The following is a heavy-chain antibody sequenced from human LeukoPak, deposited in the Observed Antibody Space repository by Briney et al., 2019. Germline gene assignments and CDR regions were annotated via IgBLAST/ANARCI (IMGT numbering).Heavy chain of an antibody. V-gene: IGHV4-59*01. CDR1: GASMSDYY. J-gene: IGHJ4*02. CDR2: IYYSGST. D-gene: IGHD3-10*01. Sequence: AETLSLTCTVSGASMSDYYWSWIRQPPGKGLEWIGYIYYSGSTNYNPSLKSRVTLSVDTSKNQFSLKLSSVTAADTAVYYCARVVRGDTGSDYWGQGILVIVSS. CDR3: ARVVRGDTGSDY.